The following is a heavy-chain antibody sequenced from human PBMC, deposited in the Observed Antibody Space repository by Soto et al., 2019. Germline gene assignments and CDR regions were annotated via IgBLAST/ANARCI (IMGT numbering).Heavy chain of an antibody. Sequence: EVQLVESGGNLVQPGGSLRLSCAASGFTFSSFSMNWVRQAPGKGLEWVSYISSSRSSIYYADSVKGRFTISRDNAKNSLFLQMNSLRAEDTAVYYCARDRCWGGDSYNFDYWGQGTLVTVSS. CDR2: ISSSRSSI. CDR1: GFTFSSFS. V-gene: IGHV3-48*01. D-gene: IGHD2-21*01. CDR3: ARDRCWGGDSYNFDY. J-gene: IGHJ4*02.